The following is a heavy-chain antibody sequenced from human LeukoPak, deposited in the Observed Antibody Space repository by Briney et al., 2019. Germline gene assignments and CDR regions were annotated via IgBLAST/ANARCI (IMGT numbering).Heavy chain of an antibody. D-gene: IGHD3-22*01. CDR1: GFTFSSYA. CDR2: ISGNGGST. CDR3: ARSQASSGYYYDY. Sequence: GGSLRLSCAASGFTFSSYAMHWVRQAPGKGLDYVSAISGNGGSTYYANSVKGRFTISRDNSENTVYLQMGSLRAEDMAVYYCARSQASSGYYYDYWGQGTLVTVSS. J-gene: IGHJ4*02. V-gene: IGHV3-64*01.